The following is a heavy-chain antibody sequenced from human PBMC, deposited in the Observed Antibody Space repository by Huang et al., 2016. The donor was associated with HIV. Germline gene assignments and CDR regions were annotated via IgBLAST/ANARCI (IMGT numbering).Heavy chain of an antibody. CDR1: GFTFSSYA. V-gene: IGHV3-23*01. D-gene: IGHD3-3*02. CDR2: ISDSGGST. CDR3: AKPPSISSKYFQH. J-gene: IGHJ1*01. Sequence: EVQLLESGGGLVQPGGSLRLSCAASGFTFSSYAMSWVRQAPGKGLEWVSGISDSGGSTYYADSVKGRFTISRDNSKNTLYLQMNSLRAEDTAVYYCAKPPSISSKYFQHWGQGTLVTVSS.